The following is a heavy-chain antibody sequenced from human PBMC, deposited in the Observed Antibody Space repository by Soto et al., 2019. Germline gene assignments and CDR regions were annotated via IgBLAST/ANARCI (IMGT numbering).Heavy chain of an antibody. V-gene: IGHV1-8*01. CDR3: RRGNWSDP. CDR2: VNPDSGKT. Sequence: QVQLVQSGAEVKKPGASVKVSCKASGYTFITYDINWVRQATGQGLEWVGWVNPDSGKTDYARKVQGRVTMDRNAAIRTGYMVLSVLGSADPSVYYCRRGNWSDPWGQGTLVTVSS. CDR1: GYTFITYD. J-gene: IGHJ5*02.